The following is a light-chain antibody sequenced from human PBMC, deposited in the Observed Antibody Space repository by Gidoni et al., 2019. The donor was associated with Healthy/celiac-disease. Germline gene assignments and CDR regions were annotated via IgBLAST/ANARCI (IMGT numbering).Light chain of an antibody. CDR1: SSNTGSNY. Sequence: QSVLTQPPSASGTPGQRVTISCSGSSSNTGSNYVYWYQQLPGKAPTLLIYRNTQRPSGVPARFSGSKSGTSASLAISGLRSADEADYYCAAWDDSLSGPVVFGGGTKLTVL. CDR3: AAWDDSLSGPVV. J-gene: IGLJ2*01. CDR2: RNT. V-gene: IGLV1-47*01.